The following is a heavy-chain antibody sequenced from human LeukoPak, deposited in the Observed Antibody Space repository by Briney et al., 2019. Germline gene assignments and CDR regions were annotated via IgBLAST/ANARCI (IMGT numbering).Heavy chain of an antibody. CDR1: GGSIRSSSYY. D-gene: IGHD3-22*01. CDR3: ARTMNYYDSSGYGWFDP. V-gene: IGHV4-39*01. J-gene: IGHJ5*02. CDR2: IYYSGST. Sequence: SETLSLTCTVSGGSIRSSSYYWGWIRQPPGKGLEWIGSIYYSGSTYYNPSLKSRVTISVDTSKNQFSLKLSSVTAADTAVYYCARTMNYYDSSGYGWFDPWGQGTLVTVSS.